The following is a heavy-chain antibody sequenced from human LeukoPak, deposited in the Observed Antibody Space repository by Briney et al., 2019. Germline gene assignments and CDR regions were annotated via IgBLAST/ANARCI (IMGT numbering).Heavy chain of an antibody. V-gene: IGHV1-69*13. D-gene: IGHD3-16*01. J-gene: IGHJ6*03. CDR2: IIPIFGTA. CDR1: GGTFSSYA. Sequence: ASVKVSCKASGGTFSSYAISWVRQAPGQGLEWMGGIIPIFGTANYAQKFQGRVTITADESTSTAYMELSSLRSEDTAVYYCARGEVPELYYYYYYMDVWGKGTTVTVSS. CDR3: ARGEVPELYYYYYYMDV.